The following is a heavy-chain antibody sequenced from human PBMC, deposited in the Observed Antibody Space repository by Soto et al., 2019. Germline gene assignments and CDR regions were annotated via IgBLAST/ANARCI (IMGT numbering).Heavy chain of an antibody. D-gene: IGHD2-2*01. CDR3: ARPSSPGSGWFDY. CDR1: GYTFTSYC. Sequence: ASVKVSCKASGYTFTSYCISWVRQAPGQGLEWMGWISAYNGNTNYAQKLQGRVTMTTDTSTSTACMELRSLRSDDTAVYYCARPSSPGSGWFDYWGQGTLVTVSS. J-gene: IGHJ4*02. V-gene: IGHV1-18*01. CDR2: ISAYNGNT.